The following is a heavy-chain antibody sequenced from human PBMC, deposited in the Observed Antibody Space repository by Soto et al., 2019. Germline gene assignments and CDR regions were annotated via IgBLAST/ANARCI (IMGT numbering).Heavy chain of an antibody. Sequence: SETLSLTCAVYGGSFSGYYWSWIRQPPGKGLEWIGEINHSGSTNYNPSLKSRVTLSVDTSKNQFSLKLSSVTAADTAVYYCARDGSLNYYYYYGMDVWGQGTTVTVSS. CDR3: ARDGSLNYYYYYGMDV. D-gene: IGHD2-8*01. CDR1: GGSFSGYY. J-gene: IGHJ6*02. CDR2: INHSGST. V-gene: IGHV4-34*01.